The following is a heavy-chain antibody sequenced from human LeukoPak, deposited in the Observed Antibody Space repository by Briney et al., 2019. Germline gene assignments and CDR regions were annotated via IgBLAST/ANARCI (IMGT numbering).Heavy chain of an antibody. CDR3: ARDGSSKLSFAFDI. V-gene: IGHV3-21*01. CDR2: ISSSSSYI. J-gene: IGHJ3*02. Sequence: GGSLRLSCAASGFTFSSYSTNWVRQAPGKGLEWVSSISSSSSYIYYADSVKGRFTISRDNAKNSLYLQMNSLRAEDTAVYYCARDGSSKLSFAFDIWGQGTMVTVSS. CDR1: GFTFSSYS. D-gene: IGHD6-13*01.